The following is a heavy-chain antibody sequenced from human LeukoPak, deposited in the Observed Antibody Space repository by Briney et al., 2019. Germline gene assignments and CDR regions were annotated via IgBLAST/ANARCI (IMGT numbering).Heavy chain of an antibody. V-gene: IGHV3-9*01. Sequence: GGSLRLSCAASGFTFYDYAMHGVRQAPGKGREGGSGISWNSGSIVYADSVKGRFTISRENAKNCLYREMKSLRAEDTAVYYCAKDPGYSSSWYEFLPSGPTCLDYWGQGTLVTVSS. J-gene: IGHJ4*02. D-gene: IGHD6-13*01. CDR1: GFTFYDYA. CDR2: ISWNSGSI. CDR3: AKDPGYSSSWYEFLPSGPTCLDY.